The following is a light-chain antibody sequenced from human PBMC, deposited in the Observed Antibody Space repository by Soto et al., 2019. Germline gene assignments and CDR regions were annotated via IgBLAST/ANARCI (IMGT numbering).Light chain of an antibody. V-gene: IGKV1-5*03. CDR2: KAS. CDR1: QSISSW. Sequence: DIQMTQSPSTLSASVGDRVTITCRASQSISSWLAWYQQKPGKAPKLLIYKASILESGGPSRFSGSGSGTEFTLTISSLQPDDFAAYYCQQYNSYSWTFGQGTKVQLK. J-gene: IGKJ1*01. CDR3: QQYNSYSWT.